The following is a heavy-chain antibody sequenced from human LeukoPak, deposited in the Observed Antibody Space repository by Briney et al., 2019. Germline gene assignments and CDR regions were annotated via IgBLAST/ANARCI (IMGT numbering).Heavy chain of an antibody. CDR2: IEEDGDTT. V-gene: IGHV3-7*03. J-gene: IGHJ2*01. CDR1: GFTFSSYG. Sequence: GGSLRLSCAASGFTFSSYGMHWVRQAPGKGLEWVANIEEDGDTTYYVDSVKGRFTISRDNANNSLYLLMNSLRDEDTAVYYCARDILGDRYFDLWGRGTLVTVSS. CDR3: ARDILGDRYFDL. D-gene: IGHD3-16*01.